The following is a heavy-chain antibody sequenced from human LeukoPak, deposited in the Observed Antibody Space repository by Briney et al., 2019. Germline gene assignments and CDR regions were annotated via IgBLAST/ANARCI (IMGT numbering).Heavy chain of an antibody. CDR3: ARDDVVGVAAAGRNWFDP. Sequence: PGGSLRLSCAASGFTVSSNYMSWVRQAPGKGLEWVSVIYSGGSTYYADSVKGRFTISRDNSKNTLYLQMNSLRAEDTAVYYCARDDVVGVAAAGRNWFDPWGQGTLVTVSS. CDR1: GFTVSSNY. D-gene: IGHD6-13*01. CDR2: IYSGGST. V-gene: IGHV3-53*01. J-gene: IGHJ5*02.